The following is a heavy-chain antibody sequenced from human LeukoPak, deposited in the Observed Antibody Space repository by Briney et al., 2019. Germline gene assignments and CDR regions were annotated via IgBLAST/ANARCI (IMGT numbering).Heavy chain of an antibody. D-gene: IGHD3-10*01. CDR3: AHRGFSGAYCDY. CDR1: GFSLSTSRVG. J-gene: IGHJ4*02. Sequence: SGPTLVKPTQTLTLTCTFSGFSLSTSRVGVGWIRQPPGKALEWLALIYWDDDKRYSPSLKSRLTITKDTSKNQVVLTITNMDPVDTATYYCAHRGFSGAYCDYWGQGTLVTVSS. CDR2: IYWDDDK. V-gene: IGHV2-5*02.